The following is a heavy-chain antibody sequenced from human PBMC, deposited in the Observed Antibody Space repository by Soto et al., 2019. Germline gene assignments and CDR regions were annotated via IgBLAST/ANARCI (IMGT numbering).Heavy chain of an antibody. CDR2: ISHDGSEK. CDR1: GVTFSTYG. D-gene: IGHD3-10*01. CDR3: AKGSQEKVSLYFAMDV. Sequence: QVQLVESGGGVVQPGRSLRLSCAASGVTFSTYGMHWVRQAPGKGLEWVAVISHDGSEKYYADSVKGRFTISRDNSKNTLDLQMNSLRDEDTAVYFCAKGSQEKVSLYFAMDVWGQGTTVAVSS. J-gene: IGHJ6*02. V-gene: IGHV3-30*18.